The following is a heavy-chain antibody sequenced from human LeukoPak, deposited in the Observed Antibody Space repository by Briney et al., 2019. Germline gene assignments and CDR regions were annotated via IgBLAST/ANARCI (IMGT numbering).Heavy chain of an antibody. J-gene: IGHJ5*02. CDR1: GGSISSGGYY. CDR2: IYATGST. D-gene: IGHD3-3*01. Sequence: SQTLSLTCTVSGGSISSGGYYWSCFRQPAGKGLECIGRIYATGSTNYNPSLKSRVTISVDTSKNQFSLKLSSVTAADTAVYYCARDVDDFRSGYWGFDPWGQGTLVTVSS. V-gene: IGHV4-61*02. CDR3: ARDVDDFRSGYWGFDP.